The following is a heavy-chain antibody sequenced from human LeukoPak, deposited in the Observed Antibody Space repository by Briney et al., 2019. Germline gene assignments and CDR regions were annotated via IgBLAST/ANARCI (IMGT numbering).Heavy chain of an antibody. J-gene: IGHJ3*02. CDR1: GFTFSSYS. Sequence: PGGSLRLSCAASGFTFSSYSMNWVRQAPGKGLEWVSSISSSSSYIYYADSVKGRFTISGDNAKNSLYLQMNSLRAEDTAVYYCGSLALQDAFDIWGPVTIVTVS. CDR2: ISSSSSYI. CDR3: GSLALQDAFDI. D-gene: IGHD5-24*01. V-gene: IGHV3-21*01.